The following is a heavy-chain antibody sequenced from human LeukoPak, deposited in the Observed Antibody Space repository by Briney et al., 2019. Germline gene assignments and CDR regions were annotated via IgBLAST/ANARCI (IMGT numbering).Heavy chain of an antibody. CDR2: ISSSGSII. V-gene: IGHV3-48*03. CDR1: GFTFSGFE. D-gene: IGHD3-22*01. CDR3: AKDKYSVGYYYDSSTDAFDI. J-gene: IGHJ3*02. Sequence: GGSLRLSCAASGFTFSGFEVNWVRQAPGKGLEWISYISSSGSIIYYADSVKGRFTISRDNAKNSLYLQMNSLRDEDTAVYYCAKDKYSVGYYYDSSTDAFDIWGQGTMVTVSS.